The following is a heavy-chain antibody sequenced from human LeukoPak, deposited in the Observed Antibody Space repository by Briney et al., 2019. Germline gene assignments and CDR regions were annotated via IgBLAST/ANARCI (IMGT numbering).Heavy chain of an antibody. CDR3: ARHVPSNWGSFDY. Sequence: SETLSLTCTVSGGSISSSTYYWGWIRQPPGKGLEWIGSVFYIGSTYYYPSLKSRVTISVDTSKDQFSLKLSSVTASDTAVYYCARHVPSNWGSFDYWGQGTLVTVSS. D-gene: IGHD7-27*01. CDR1: GGSISSSTYY. V-gene: IGHV4-39*01. J-gene: IGHJ4*02. CDR2: VFYIGST.